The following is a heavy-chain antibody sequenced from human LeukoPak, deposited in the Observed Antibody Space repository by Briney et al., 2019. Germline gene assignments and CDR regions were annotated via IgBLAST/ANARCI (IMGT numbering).Heavy chain of an antibody. CDR3: ARVPFDYGDDVFDY. D-gene: IGHD4-17*01. CDR2: IKQDGSEK. CDR1: GFTFSSYW. Sequence: PGGSLRLSCAAPGFTFSSYWMSWVRQAPGKGLEWVANIKQDGSEKYYVDSVKGRFTISRDNAKNSLYLQMNSLRAEDTAVYYCARVPFDYGDDVFDYWGQGTLVTVSS. V-gene: IGHV3-7*01. J-gene: IGHJ4*02.